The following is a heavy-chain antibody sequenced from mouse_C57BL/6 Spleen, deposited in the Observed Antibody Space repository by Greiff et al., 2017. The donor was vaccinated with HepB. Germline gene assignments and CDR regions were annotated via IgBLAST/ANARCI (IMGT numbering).Heavy chain of an antibody. J-gene: IGHJ3*01. CDR3: TSITTLVAPSFAY. Sequence: EVQGVESGAELVRPGASVKLSCTASGFNIKDDYMHWVKQRPEQGLEWIGWIDPENGDTEYASKFQGKATITADTSSNTAYLQLSSLTSEDTAVYYCTSITTLVAPSFAYWGQGTLVTVSA. V-gene: IGHV14-4*01. D-gene: IGHD1-1*01. CDR2: IDPENGDT. CDR1: GFNIKDDY.